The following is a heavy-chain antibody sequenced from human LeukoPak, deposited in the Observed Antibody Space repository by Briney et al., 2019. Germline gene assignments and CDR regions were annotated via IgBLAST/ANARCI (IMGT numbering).Heavy chain of an antibody. CDR3: ARGRYSSGWYYFDY. V-gene: IGHV3-21*01. CDR2: ISYLSTHV. J-gene: IGHJ4*02. D-gene: IGHD6-19*01. CDR1: GFTFSDYD. Sequence: PGGSLRLSCSASGFTFSDYDMNWVRQAPGKGLEWVSSISYLSTHVYYGDSVKGRFSISRDNAKNSLYLQMNSLRVEDTAVYYCARGRYSSGWYYFDYWGQGTLVTVSS.